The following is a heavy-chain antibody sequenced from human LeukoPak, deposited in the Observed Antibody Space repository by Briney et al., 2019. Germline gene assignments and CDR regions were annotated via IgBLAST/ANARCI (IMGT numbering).Heavy chain of an antibody. Sequence: SVKVSCKASGYTFASYDINWVRQATGQGLEWMGWMNPNSGNTGYAQKFQGRVTMTRNTSISTAYMELSSLRSEDTAVYYCARESRYGGNSGNYYYGMDVWGQGTTVTVSS. CDR2: MNPNSGNT. V-gene: IGHV1-8*01. CDR1: GYTFASYD. J-gene: IGHJ6*02. D-gene: IGHD4-23*01. CDR3: ARESRYGGNSGNYYYGMDV.